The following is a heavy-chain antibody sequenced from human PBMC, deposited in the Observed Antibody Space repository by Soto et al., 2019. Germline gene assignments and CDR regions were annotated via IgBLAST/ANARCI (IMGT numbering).Heavy chain of an antibody. CDR1: GGSCSGYY. CDR3: ARGAKSMVRGVIGYYYGMDV. CDR2: INHSGST. V-gene: IGHV4-34*01. D-gene: IGHD3-10*01. Sequence: SETQSLSCAVYGGSCSGYYWRWIRQNKGKGLEWIGEINHSGSTNYNPSLKSRVTISVDTSKNQFSLKLSSVTAADTAVYYCARGAKSMVRGVIGYYYGMDVWGQGTTVTGSS. J-gene: IGHJ6*02.